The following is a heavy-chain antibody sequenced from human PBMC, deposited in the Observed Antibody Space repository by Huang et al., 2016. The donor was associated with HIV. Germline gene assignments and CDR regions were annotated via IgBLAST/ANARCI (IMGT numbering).Heavy chain of an antibody. V-gene: IGHV1-24*01. Sequence: QVQLVQSGAEVKKPGASVKVSCKVSGYTLPELSMHWVRQAPGKGLEWIGGFDPEDVETIYAQKFQGRVTMTEDTSTDTAYIELSSLRSEDTAVYYCATVYRRFRNHDSGDYYFDYWDQGTLVTVSS. D-gene: IGHD3-22*01. CDR1: GYTLPELS. J-gene: IGHJ4*02. CDR2: FDPEDVET. CDR3: ATVYRRFRNHDSGDYYFDY.